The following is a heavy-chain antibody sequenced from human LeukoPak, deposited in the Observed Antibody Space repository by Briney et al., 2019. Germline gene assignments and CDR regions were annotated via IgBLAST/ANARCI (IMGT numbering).Heavy chain of an antibody. CDR2: IYTSGST. D-gene: IGHD4-17*01. V-gene: IGHV4-4*07. Sequence: SETLSLTCTVSGGSISSYYWSWIRRPAGKGLEWIGRIYTSGSTNYSPSLKSRVTMSVDTSKNQFSLNLTSVTAADTAVYYCARDQTTTRGYDYWGQGTLVTVSS. CDR3: ARDQTTTRGYDY. J-gene: IGHJ4*02. CDR1: GGSISSYY.